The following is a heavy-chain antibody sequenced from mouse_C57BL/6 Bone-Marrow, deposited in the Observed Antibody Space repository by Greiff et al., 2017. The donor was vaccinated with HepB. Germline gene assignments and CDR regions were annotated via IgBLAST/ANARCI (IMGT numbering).Heavy chain of an antibody. J-gene: IGHJ3*01. CDR2: INPSSGYT. V-gene: IGHV1-4*01. Sequence: VQLQQSGAELARPGASVKMSCKASGYTFTSYTMHWVKQRPGQGLEWIGYINPSSGYTKYNQKFKDKATLTADKSSSTAYMQLSRLTSEDSAVYYCVYYSWFAYWGQGTLVTVSA. CDR1: GYTFTSYT. D-gene: IGHD1-1*01. CDR3: VYYSWFAY.